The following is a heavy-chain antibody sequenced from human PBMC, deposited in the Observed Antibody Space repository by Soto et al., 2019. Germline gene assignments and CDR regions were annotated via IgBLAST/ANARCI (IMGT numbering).Heavy chain of an antibody. Sequence: GGSLRLSCAASGFIFNDYAMSWIRQAPGKGLEWVSYISSVGTTTYYADSVKGRFSISMDNAKNSLYLQMNSLRAEDTAVYFCAKDQEGSGSHWLGYNYYGMDVWGQGTTVTVSS. J-gene: IGHJ6*02. CDR1: GFIFNDYA. D-gene: IGHD3-10*01. CDR2: ISSVGTTT. CDR3: AKDQEGSGSHWLGYNYYGMDV. V-gene: IGHV3-11*01.